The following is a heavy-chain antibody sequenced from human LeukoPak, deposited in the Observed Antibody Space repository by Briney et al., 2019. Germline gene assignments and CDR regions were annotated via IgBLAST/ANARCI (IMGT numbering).Heavy chain of an antibody. V-gene: IGHV4-34*01. CDR1: GGSFSGYY. CDR2: INHSGST. CDR3: ARGGYYGSGNDFRFDP. Sequence: PSETLSLTCAVCGGSFSGYYWSWIRQPPGKGLEWIGEINHSGSTNYNPSLKSRVTISVDTSKNQFSLKLNSVTAADTAVYYCARGGYYGSGNDFRFDPWGQGTLVTVSS. D-gene: IGHD3-10*01. J-gene: IGHJ5*02.